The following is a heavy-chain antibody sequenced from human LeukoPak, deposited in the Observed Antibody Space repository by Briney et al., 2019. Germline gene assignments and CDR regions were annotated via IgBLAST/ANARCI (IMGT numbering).Heavy chain of an antibody. J-gene: IGHJ4*02. Sequence: GGSLRLSCAAAGFTFSNYWMSWVRQAPGKGLEWVANIKEDGSEIYYVDSVKGRFTISRDNAKNSLYLQMSSLRAEDTAVYYCASQFWWATVVGPALDCWGQGSLVTVSS. CDR1: GFTFSNYW. D-gene: IGHD4-23*01. CDR2: IKEDGSEI. V-gene: IGHV3-7*05. CDR3: ASQFWWATVVGPALDC.